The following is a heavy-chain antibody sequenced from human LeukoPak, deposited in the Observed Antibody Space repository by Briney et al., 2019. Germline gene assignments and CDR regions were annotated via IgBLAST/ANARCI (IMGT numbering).Heavy chain of an antibody. D-gene: IGHD3-22*01. CDR1: GGSTSSYY. V-gene: IGHV4-59*01. CDR2: IYYSGST. Sequence: TPSETLSLTCTVSGGSTSSYYWSWIRQPPGKGLEWIGYIYYSGSTNYNPSLKSRVTISVDTSKNQFSLKLSSVTAADTAVYYCARAPASSYYYDSSGYYYSWLDPWGQGTLVTVSS. CDR3: ARAPASSYYYDSSGYYYSWLDP. J-gene: IGHJ5*02.